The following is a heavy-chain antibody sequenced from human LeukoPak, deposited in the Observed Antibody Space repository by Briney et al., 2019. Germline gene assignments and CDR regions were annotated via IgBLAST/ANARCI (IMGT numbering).Heavy chain of an antibody. CDR3: ARGTYDILTGYYTRESYFDY. CDR2: IYYSGST. D-gene: IGHD3-9*01. J-gene: IGHJ4*02. CDR1: GGSFSGYY. Sequence: SETLSLTCAVYGGSFSGYYWSWIRQPPGKGLEWIGYIYYSGSTNYNPSLKSRVTISVDTSKNQFSLKLSSVTAADTAVYYCARGTYDILTGYYTRESYFDYWGQGTLVTVSS. V-gene: IGHV4-59*01.